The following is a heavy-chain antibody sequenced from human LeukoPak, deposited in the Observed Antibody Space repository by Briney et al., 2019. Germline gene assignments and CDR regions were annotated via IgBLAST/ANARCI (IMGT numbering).Heavy chain of an antibody. J-gene: IGHJ5*02. V-gene: IGHV3-21*01. CDR2: ISSSSSYI. CDR1: GFTFSSYS. D-gene: IGHD4-23*01. Sequence: GGSLRLSCAASGFTFSSYSMNWVRQAPGKGLEWVSSISSSSSYIYYADSVKGRFTISRDNAKNSLYLQVNSLRAEDTAVYYCAREYGGNSEPNWFDPWGQGTLVTVSS. CDR3: AREYGGNSEPNWFDP.